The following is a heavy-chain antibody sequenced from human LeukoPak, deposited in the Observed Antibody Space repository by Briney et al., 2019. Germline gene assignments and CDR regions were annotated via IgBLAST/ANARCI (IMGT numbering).Heavy chain of an antibody. CDR2: ISGSGGST. V-gene: IGHV3-23*01. CDR1: GFTFSSYA. Sequence: GGSLRLSCAASGFTFSSYAMSWVRQAPGKGLEWVSAISGSGGSTYYADSVKGRFTISRDNSKNTLYLQMNSLRAEDTAVYYCARASYGDNYFDYWGQGTLVTVSS. CDR3: ARASYGDNYFDY. J-gene: IGHJ4*02. D-gene: IGHD4-17*01.